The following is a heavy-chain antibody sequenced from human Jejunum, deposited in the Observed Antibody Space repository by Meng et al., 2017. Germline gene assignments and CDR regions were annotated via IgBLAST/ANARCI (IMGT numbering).Heavy chain of an antibody. CDR2: VGTGDDT. V-gene: IGHV3-23*01. D-gene: IGHD3-10*01. CDR3: AANRPLLPFDY. Sequence: EVQLLESGGGLVQPGGSLRLSCTASGFTFSNYASSWVRQTPGKGLEWVSTVGTGDDTYYADSVKGRFTISRDNSKNTVFLQMNSLRAEDTAVYYCAANRPLLPFDYWGQGTLVTVSS. J-gene: IGHJ4*02. CDR1: GFTFSNYA.